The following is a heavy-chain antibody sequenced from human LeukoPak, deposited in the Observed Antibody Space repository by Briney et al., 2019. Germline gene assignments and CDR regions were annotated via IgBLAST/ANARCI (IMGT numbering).Heavy chain of an antibody. J-gene: IGHJ6*02. V-gene: IGHV4-39*01. Sequence: SETLSLTCTVSGGSISSSSYYWGWIRQPPGQGLEWIGSIYYSGSTYYNPSLKSRVTISVDTSKNQFSLKLSSVTAADTAVYYCARHASVPGDYVIEWNYYYGMDVWGQGTTVTVSS. CDR1: GGSISSSSYY. CDR3: ARHASVPGDYVIEWNYYYGMDV. D-gene: IGHD4-17*01. CDR2: IYYSGST.